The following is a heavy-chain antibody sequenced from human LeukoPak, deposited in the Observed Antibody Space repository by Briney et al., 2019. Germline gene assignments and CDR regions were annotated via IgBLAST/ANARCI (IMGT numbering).Heavy chain of an antibody. CDR1: GFTFGEYA. V-gene: IGHV3-49*04. CDR3: TRDFAGIVVVSDY. J-gene: IGHJ4*02. D-gene: IGHD3-22*01. CDR2: IRIKGYGGTT. Sequence: PGGSLRLSCTASGFTFGEYAMSWVRQAPGKGLEWVGFIRIKGYGGTTEYAASVKGRFSISRDDSKSIAYLQMNSLKTEDTAVYYCTRDFAGIVVVSDYWGQGTLVTVSS.